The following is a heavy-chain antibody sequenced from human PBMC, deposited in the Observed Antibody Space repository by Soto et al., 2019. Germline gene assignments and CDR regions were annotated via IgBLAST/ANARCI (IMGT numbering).Heavy chain of an antibody. D-gene: IGHD3-10*01. J-gene: IGHJ4*02. CDR3: ARDLWFGESADY. V-gene: IGHV4-59*01. CDR2: IYYSGST. Sequence: SETLSLTCTVSGGSISSYYWSWIRQPPGKGLEWIGYIYYSGSTNYNPSLKSRVTISVDTSKNQFSLKLSSVTAADTAVYYCARDLWFGESADYWGQGTLVTVSS. CDR1: GGSISSYY.